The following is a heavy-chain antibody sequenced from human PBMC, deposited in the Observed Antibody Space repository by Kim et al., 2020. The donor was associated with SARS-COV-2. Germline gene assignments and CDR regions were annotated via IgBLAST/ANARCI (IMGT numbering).Heavy chain of an antibody. CDR2: INHSGST. D-gene: IGHD2-15*01. CDR3: ARRVSMDCSGGSCYSGVYYFDY. J-gene: IGHJ4*02. V-gene: IGHV4-34*01. Sequence: SETLSLTCAVYGGSFSGYYWSWIRQPPGKGLEWIGEINHSGSTNYNPSLKSRVTISVDTSKNQFSLKLSSVTAADTAVYYCARRVSMDCSGGSCYSGVYYFDYWGQGTLVTVSS. CDR1: GGSFSGYY.